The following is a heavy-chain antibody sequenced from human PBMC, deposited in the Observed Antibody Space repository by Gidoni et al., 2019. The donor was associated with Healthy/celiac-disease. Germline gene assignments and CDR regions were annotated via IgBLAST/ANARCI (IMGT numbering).Heavy chain of an antibody. CDR1: GFPVSRHA. J-gene: IGHJ3*02. CDR2: ISGSGGST. Sequence: EVHLVESGGGLVQPGGSLRLPCAASGFPVSRHAMRGVRQAPGKGVEWVSAISGSGGSTYYADSVKGRFTISRDNSKNTLYLQMNSLRAEDTAVYYCAKWAKSSWALRYFDHDAFDIWGQGTMVTVSS. V-gene: IGHV3-23*04. CDR3: AKWAKSSWALRYFDHDAFDI. D-gene: IGHD3-9*01.